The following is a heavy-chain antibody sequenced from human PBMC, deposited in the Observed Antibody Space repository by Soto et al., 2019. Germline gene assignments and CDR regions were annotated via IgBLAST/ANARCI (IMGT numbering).Heavy chain of an antibody. J-gene: IGHJ6*02. D-gene: IGHD3-10*01. V-gene: IGHV4-59*08. CDR2: IHHSGST. Sequence: QVQLQESGPGLVKPSETLSLTCSVSGGSITSHYCSWFRQPPGKGLEWIGYIHHSGSTSYNPSLKSRVTXXVXTXXTQFSLKVSSVTAADTALYYCARQGFGQLHGLVDVWGPGTTVTVSS. CDR1: GGSITSHY. CDR3: ARQGFGQLHGLVDV.